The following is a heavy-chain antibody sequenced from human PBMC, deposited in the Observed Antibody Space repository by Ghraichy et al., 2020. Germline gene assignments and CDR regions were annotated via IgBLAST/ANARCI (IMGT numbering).Heavy chain of an antibody. CDR2: TYYRSKWYS. V-gene: IGHV6-1*01. J-gene: IGHJ4*02. CDR1: GDSVSSITAA. D-gene: IGHD1-26*01. CDR3: AREAGRGRLDY. Sequence: SETLSLTCAVSGDSVSSITAAWNWMRQSPSRGLEWLGRTYYRSKWYSNYAVSVEGRINISPDTSKNQFSLQLNSVTPEDTAVYYCAREAGRGRLDYWGQGTLVTVFS.